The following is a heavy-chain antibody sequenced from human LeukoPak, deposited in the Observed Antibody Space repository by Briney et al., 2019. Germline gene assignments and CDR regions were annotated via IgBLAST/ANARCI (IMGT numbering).Heavy chain of an antibody. V-gene: IGHV3-23*01. CDR1: GLTFSNFG. CDR3: AREYMDV. J-gene: IGHJ6*03. CDR2: ISGSGDST. Sequence: GGSLRLSCVASGLTFSNFGMSWVRQAPGKGLEWVSAISGSGDSTYYADSVKGRFTISRDNSKNTLYLQMNSLRAEDTAVYYCAREYMDVWGRGTTVTISS.